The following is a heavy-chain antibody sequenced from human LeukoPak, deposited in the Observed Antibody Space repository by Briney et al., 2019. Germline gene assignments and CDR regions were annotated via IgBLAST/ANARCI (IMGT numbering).Heavy chain of an antibody. CDR3: ARLLHDSRGYYYFDY. J-gene: IGHJ4*02. CDR1: GASITSYY. D-gene: IGHD3-22*01. Sequence: SETLSLTCTVSGASITSYYWGWIRQPPGKGLEWMGSIHYSGSTYNNPSLKSRVTMSVDTSKSQFSLKVSSVSAADTAVYYCARLLHDSRGYYYFDYWGQGTLVIVSS. CDR2: IHYSGST. V-gene: IGHV4-39*01.